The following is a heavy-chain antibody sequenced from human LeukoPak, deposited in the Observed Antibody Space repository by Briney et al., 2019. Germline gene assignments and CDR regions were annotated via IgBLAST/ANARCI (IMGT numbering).Heavy chain of an antibody. D-gene: IGHD5-24*01. CDR3: ARRRWLQSRPSDYGMDV. V-gene: IGHV1-69*10. Sequence: SVKVSCKASGGTFSSYAISWVRQAPGQGLEWMGGIIPIFGIANYAQKFQGRVTITADKSTSTACMELSSLGSEDTAVYYCARRRWLQSRPSDYGMDVWGQGTTVTVSS. J-gene: IGHJ6*02. CDR2: IIPIFGIA. CDR1: GGTFSSYA.